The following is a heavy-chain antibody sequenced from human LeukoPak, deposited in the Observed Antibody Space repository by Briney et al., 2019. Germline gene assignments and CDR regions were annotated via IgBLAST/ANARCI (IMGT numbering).Heavy chain of an antibody. CDR1: GFTFSSYA. J-gene: IGHJ4*02. V-gene: IGHV3-30-3*01. CDR2: ISYDGSNK. D-gene: IGHD3-10*01. Sequence: PGGSLRLSCAASGFTFSSYAMHWVRQAPGKGLEWVAVISYDGSNKYYADSVKGRFTISRDNSKNTLYLQMNSLRAEDTAVYYCAKGPYGSGIGYFDYWGQGTLVTVSS. CDR3: AKGPYGSGIGYFDY.